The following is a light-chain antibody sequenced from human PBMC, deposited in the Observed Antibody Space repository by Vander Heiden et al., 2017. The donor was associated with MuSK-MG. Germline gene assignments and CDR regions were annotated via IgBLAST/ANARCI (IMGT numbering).Light chain of an antibody. J-gene: IGKJ3*01. V-gene: IGKV3-20*01. CDR3: HHDGSSPFT. CDR1: QSVTSSY. Sequence: ELVLTQSPGTLSLSPGERATLSCRASQSVTSSYLAWYQQKPGQAPRLLIYGASSRATGIPDRFSGSGSGTDFTLTISRLEPEDFAVYYCHHDGSSPFTFGHGTKVDIK. CDR2: GAS.